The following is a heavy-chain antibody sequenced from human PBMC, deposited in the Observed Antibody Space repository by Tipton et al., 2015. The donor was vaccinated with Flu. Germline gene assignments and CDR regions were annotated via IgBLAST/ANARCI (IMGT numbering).Heavy chain of an antibody. V-gene: IGHV4-39*07. Sequence: TLSLTCTVSGGSISSSSYYWGWIRQPPGKGLEWIGSIYYSGSTYFNPSLKSRVTISADTSKNQFSLKLSSVTAADTAVYYCARDRLLWFGDRYGMDVWGQGTTVTVSS. CDR3: ARDRLLWFGDRYGMDV. J-gene: IGHJ6*02. D-gene: IGHD3-10*01. CDR2: IYYSGST. CDR1: GGSISSSSYY.